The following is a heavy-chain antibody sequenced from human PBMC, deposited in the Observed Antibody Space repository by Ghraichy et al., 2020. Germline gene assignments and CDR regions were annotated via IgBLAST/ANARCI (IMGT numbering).Heavy chain of an antibody. V-gene: IGHV3-33*03. Sequence: GGSLRLTCAASGFTFSSYGMHWVRQAPGKGLEWVAVIWYDGSDEYYADSVKGRFTISRDNAKNSLYLQMNSLRPEDTALYYCAKVLIPQEHYGLDVWGQGTTVTVSS. J-gene: IGHJ6*02. CDR2: IWYDGSDE. CDR3: AKVLIPQEHYGLDV. D-gene: IGHD3-9*01. CDR1: GFTFSSYG.